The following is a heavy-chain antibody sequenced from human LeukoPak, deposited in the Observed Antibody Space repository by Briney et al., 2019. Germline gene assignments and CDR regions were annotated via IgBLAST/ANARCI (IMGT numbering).Heavy chain of an antibody. V-gene: IGHV1-2*02. CDR1: GYTFTGYY. CDR3: ARDERYDSSGYPFDY. J-gene: IGHJ4*02. CDR2: INPNNGGT. Sequence: ASVKVSCKASGYTFTGYYMHWVRQAPGQGLEWMGWINPNNGGTKYAQKFQDRVTMTRDTSNSTAYMELSRLRSDDTAVYYCARDERYDSSGYPFDYWGQGTLVTVSS. D-gene: IGHD3-22*01.